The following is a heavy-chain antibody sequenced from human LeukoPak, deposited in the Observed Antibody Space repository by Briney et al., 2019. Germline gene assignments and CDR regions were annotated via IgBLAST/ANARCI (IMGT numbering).Heavy chain of an antibody. V-gene: IGHV1-69*01. Sequence: ASVKVSCKASGGTFSSYAISWVRQAPGQGLEWMGGIIPIFGTANYAQKFQGRVTITADESTSTAYMELSSLRSEDTAVYYCARGPSGYDDRYYFDYWGQGTLVTVSS. J-gene: IGHJ4*02. D-gene: IGHD5-12*01. CDR3: ARGPSGYDDRYYFDY. CDR1: GGTFSSYA. CDR2: IIPIFGTA.